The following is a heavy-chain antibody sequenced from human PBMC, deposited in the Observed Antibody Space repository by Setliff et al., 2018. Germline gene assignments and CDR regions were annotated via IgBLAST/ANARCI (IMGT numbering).Heavy chain of an antibody. CDR1: GDTFSSYG. CDR2: TIPMFGST. Sequence: SVKVSCKASGDTFSSYGISWVRQAPGQGLEWMGGTIPMFGSTSYAQKFQGRVTIITDESTTTAYMELSSLGSEDTAVYYCVRSSAPQVVLAADFDYWGQGILVTVSS. CDR3: VRSSAPQVVLAADFDY. J-gene: IGHJ4*02. V-gene: IGHV1-69*05. D-gene: IGHD6-19*01.